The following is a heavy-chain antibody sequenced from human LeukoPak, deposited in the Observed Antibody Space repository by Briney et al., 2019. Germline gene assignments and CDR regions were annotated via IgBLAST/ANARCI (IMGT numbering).Heavy chain of an antibody. J-gene: IGHJ5*02. CDR2: IYTSGST. CDR3: ARGLYYYDSIDWFDP. CDR1: GGSIRSYY. Sequence: SETLSLTCTVSGGSIRSYYWSWIRQPAGKGLEWIGRIYTSGSTNYNPSLKSRVTISVDTSKNQFSLKLSSVTAADTAVYYCARGLYYYDSIDWFDPWGQGTLVTVSS. V-gene: IGHV4-4*07. D-gene: IGHD3-22*01.